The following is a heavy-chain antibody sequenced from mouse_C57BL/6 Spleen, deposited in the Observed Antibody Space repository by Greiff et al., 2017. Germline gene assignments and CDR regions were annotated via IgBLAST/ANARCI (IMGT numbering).Heavy chain of an antibody. V-gene: IGHV7-3*01. Sequence: EVKLVESGGGLVQPGGSLSLSCAASGFTFTDYYMSWVRQPPGKALEWLGFIRDKANGYTTEYSASVKGRFTISRDNSQSILYLQMNALRAEDSATYYCARSHSSRYFDYWGQGTTLSVSS. CDR1: GFTFTDYY. CDR2: IRDKANGYTT. CDR3: ARSHSSRYFDY. D-gene: IGHD3-1*01. J-gene: IGHJ2*01.